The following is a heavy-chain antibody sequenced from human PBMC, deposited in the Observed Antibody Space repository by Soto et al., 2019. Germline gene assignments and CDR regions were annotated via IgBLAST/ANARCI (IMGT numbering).Heavy chain of an antibody. J-gene: IGHJ4*02. D-gene: IGHD3-9*01. V-gene: IGHV1-3*01. Sequence: ASVKVSCKASGYTFTRNSIHWVRQAPGQRLEWIGKIDAGNGNTKYSEKFQGRVTITRDTSASAAYMELSTLRSEDTSIYYCARSETDYSRFYYWGQGTLVTVS. CDR1: GYTFTRNS. CDR2: IDAGNGNT. CDR3: ARSETDYSRFYY.